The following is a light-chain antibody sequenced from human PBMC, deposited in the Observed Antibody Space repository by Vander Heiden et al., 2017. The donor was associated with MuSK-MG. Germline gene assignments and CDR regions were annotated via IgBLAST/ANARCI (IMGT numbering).Light chain of an antibody. J-gene: IGKJ1*01. CDR2: AAS. V-gene: IGKV1-39*01. CDR1: QSISSY. CDR3: QQSDSTPKT. Sequence: DIQMTQSPSSLSASVGDRVTITCRASQSISSYLNWYQQKPGKAPKLLIYAASSLQSGVPSRFSGSGSGTDFTLTIRMLQPEDFATYYCQQSDSTPKTFGQGTKLEIK.